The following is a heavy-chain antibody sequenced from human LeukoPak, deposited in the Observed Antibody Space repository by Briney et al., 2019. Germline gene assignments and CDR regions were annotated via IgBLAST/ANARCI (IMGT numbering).Heavy chain of an antibody. D-gene: IGHD2-2*01. V-gene: IGHV1-2*02. CDR3: AVANQLLPFDY. CDR2: INPNSAGK. Sequence: TVKCSCTGSEYTVSAYCMDCGGRGPGQRHEWMVWINPNSAGKNYAQKFQGRVTMTRDTSISTAYMELSRLRSDDTDVYYGAVANQLLPFDYLGQGTLVTVSS. CDR1: EYTVSAYC. J-gene: IGHJ4*02.